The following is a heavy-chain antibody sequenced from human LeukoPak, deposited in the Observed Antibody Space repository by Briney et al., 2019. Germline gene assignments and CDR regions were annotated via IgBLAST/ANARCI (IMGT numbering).Heavy chain of an antibody. CDR1: GGSISSYY. CDR3: ARDERITMIVGPTVLDAFDI. V-gene: IGHV4-4*07. J-gene: IGHJ3*02. Sequence: SETLSLTCTVSGGSISSYYWSWIRQPAGKGLEWIGRIYTSGSTNYNPSLKSRFTMSVDTSKNQFSLKLSSVTAADTAVYYCARDERITMIVGPTVLDAFDIWGQGTMVTVSS. D-gene: IGHD3-22*01. CDR2: IYTSGST.